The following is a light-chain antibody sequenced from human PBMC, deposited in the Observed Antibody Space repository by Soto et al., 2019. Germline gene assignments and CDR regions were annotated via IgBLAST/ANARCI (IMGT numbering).Light chain of an antibody. CDR1: SSDVGGYNY. J-gene: IGLJ1*01. CDR2: EVS. CDR3: SSYAGSNNLGV. Sequence: QSALTQPPSASGSPGQSVTISCTGTSSDVGGYNYVSWYQQHPGKAPKLMIYEVSKRSSGVPDRFSGSKSGYTASLTVSGLQAEDEADYYCSSYAGSNNLGVFGTGTKPTVL. V-gene: IGLV2-8*01.